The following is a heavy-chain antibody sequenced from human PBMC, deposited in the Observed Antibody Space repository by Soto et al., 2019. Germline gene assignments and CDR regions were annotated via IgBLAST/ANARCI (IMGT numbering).Heavy chain of an antibody. CDR1: GGSISSGGYY. D-gene: IGHD3-22*01. V-gene: IGHV4-31*03. CDR3: ARESDYYDSSGYYFDY. CDR2: IYYSGST. J-gene: IGHJ4*02. Sequence: PSETLSLTCTVSGGSISSGGYYWSWIRQQPGKGLEWIGYIYYSGSTYYNPSLKSRVTISVDTSKNQFSLKLSSVTAADTAVYYCARESDYYDSSGYYFDYWGQGTLVTVSS.